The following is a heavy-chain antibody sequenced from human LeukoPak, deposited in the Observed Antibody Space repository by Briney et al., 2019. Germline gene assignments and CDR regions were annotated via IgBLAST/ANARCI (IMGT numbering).Heavy chain of an antibody. D-gene: IGHD3/OR15-3a*01. Sequence: GGSLRLSCEASGFTFSSYGIHWVRQAPGKGLEWVALIRYDGTYKDYADSVKGRFTISRDNSKDTVYLQMNSLGPEDTAIYYCTKDHHDFWTAYTYFDLWGQGTPVTVSS. CDR3: TKDHHDFWTAYTYFDL. J-gene: IGHJ4*02. CDR1: GFTFSSYG. V-gene: IGHV3-30*02. CDR2: IRYDGTYK.